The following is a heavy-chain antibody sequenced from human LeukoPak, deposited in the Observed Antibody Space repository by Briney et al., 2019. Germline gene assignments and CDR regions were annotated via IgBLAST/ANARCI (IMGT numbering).Heavy chain of an antibody. CDR2: ISGSGRDV. Sequence: PGGSLRLSCAASGFTFSDFYMTWIRQAPGKGLEVVSYISGSGRDVNYINSVRGRFTIPRDNAKNSLYLHMDSLTVEDTAVYYCSRDPRLTDYWGQGTLVTVSS. J-gene: IGHJ4*02. CDR3: SRDPRLTDY. V-gene: IGHV3-11*01. CDR1: GFTFSDFY.